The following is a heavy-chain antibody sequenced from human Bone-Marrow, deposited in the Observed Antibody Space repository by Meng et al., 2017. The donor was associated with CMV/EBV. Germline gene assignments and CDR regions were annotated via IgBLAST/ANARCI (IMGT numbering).Heavy chain of an antibody. J-gene: IGHJ3*02. V-gene: IGHV3-48*04. CDR1: GFTFSSYS. Sequence: GESLKISCAASGFTFSSYSMNWVRQAPGKGLEWVSYISASGHTIYYADSVKGRFTISRDNAKNSLFLQMNSLRAEDTAVYYCARDRGYSYGYRAFDIWGQGTMVTVSS. CDR3: ARDRGYSYGYRAFDI. CDR2: ISASGHTI. D-gene: IGHD5-18*01.